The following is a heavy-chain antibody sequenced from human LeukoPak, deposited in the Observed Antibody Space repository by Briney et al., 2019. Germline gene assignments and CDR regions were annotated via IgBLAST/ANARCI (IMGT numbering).Heavy chain of an antibody. J-gene: IGHJ4*02. Sequence: GGSLRLSCAASGFTFSNYEMNWVRQATGKGLEWVSYIDSSGGTVNFADSVKGRFTVSRDNAQNSLYLQMNSLRGDDTAVYYCARDAGSSAWSGGFDYWGQGALVTVSS. CDR2: IDSSGGTV. CDR1: GFTFSNYE. D-gene: IGHD6-19*01. V-gene: IGHV3-48*03. CDR3: ARDAGSSAWSGGFDY.